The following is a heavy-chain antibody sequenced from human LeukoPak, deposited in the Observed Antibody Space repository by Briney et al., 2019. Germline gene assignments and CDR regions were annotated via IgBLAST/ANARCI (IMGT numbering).Heavy chain of an antibody. D-gene: IGHD5-18*01. J-gene: IGHJ4*02. CDR1: GFTFSSYG. CDR3: ANVDTAMGTFDY. Sequence: GGSLRLSCAASGFTFSSYGMHWVRQAPGKGLEWVAVISYDGSNKYCADSVKGRFTISRDNSKNTLYLQMNSLRAEDKAVYYCANVDTAMGTFDYWGQGTLVTVSS. V-gene: IGHV3-30*18. CDR2: ISYDGSNK.